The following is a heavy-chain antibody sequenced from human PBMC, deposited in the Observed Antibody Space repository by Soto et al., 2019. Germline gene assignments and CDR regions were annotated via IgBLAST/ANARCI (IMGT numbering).Heavy chain of an antibody. V-gene: IGHV3-30*18. Sequence: QVQLVESGGGVVQPGRSLRLSCAASGFTFSSYGMHWVRQAPGKGLEWVAVISYDGSNKYYADSVKGRFTSSRDNFKNTLYLQMNSLRAEDTAVYYCAKDQEDIVLMVYAIPDYWGQGTLVTVSS. CDR2: ISYDGSNK. CDR1: GFTFSSYG. D-gene: IGHD2-8*01. CDR3: AKDQEDIVLMVYAIPDY. J-gene: IGHJ4*02.